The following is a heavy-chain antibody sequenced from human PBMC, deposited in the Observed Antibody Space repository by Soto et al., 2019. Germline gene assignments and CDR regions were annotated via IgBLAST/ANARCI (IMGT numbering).Heavy chain of an antibody. Sequence: QVQLVQSGAEVKKPGSSVKVSCTASGGTFSSYAISWVRQAPGQGLEWMGGIIPIFPTADYAQKFQGRVTINADETTSTAYMELSSLRSEDTAVYYCARSITGTVSYYYGMDVWGQGNTVIVSS. CDR1: GGTFSSYA. D-gene: IGHD1-20*01. CDR2: IIPIFPTA. J-gene: IGHJ6*02. V-gene: IGHV1-69*12. CDR3: ARSITGTVSYYYGMDV.